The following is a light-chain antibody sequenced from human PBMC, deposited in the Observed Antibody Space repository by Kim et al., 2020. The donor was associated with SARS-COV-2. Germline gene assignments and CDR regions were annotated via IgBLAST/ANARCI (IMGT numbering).Light chain of an antibody. V-gene: IGLV4-60*03. Sequence: QPVLTQSSSASASLGSSVKLTCTLSSGHSSYIIAWHQQQPGKAPRYLMKLEGSGSCNKGSGVPDRFSGSSSGADRYLTISNLQSEDEADYYCETWDSNTPWVFGGGTQLTVL. CDR3: ETWDSNTPWV. CDR2: LEGSGSC. CDR1: SGHSSYI. J-gene: IGLJ3*02.